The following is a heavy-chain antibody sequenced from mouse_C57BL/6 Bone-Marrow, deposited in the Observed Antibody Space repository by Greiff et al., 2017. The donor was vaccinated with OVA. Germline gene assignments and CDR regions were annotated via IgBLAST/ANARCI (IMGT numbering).Heavy chain of an antibody. CDR1: GFPITSGYY. Sequence: VKLQESGPGLVKPSQSLFLTCSITGFPITSGYYWIWIRQSPGKPLEWMGYITHSGETFYNPSLQSPISITRETSKNQFFLQLNSVTTEDTAMYYCAGDGDYDGFAYWGQGTLVTVSA. CDR3: AGDGDYDGFAY. D-gene: IGHD2-4*01. J-gene: IGHJ3*01. V-gene: IGHV12-3*01. CDR2: ITHSGET.